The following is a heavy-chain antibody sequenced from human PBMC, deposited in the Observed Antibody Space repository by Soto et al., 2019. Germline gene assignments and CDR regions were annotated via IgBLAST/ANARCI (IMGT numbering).Heavy chain of an antibody. V-gene: IGHV4-4*02. CDR1: GDSISNNKW. CDR2: MHHSGSI. Sequence: SETLSLTCSVSGDSISNNKWWSWVRQPPGKGLEWIGEMHHSGSIHYNASLKSRATLSVDKSRNQFSLRLSSVTAADTAVYYCARAYYDTSGYSLDPWGQGTLVTVSS. CDR3: ARAYYDTSGYSLDP. J-gene: IGHJ5*02. D-gene: IGHD3-22*01.